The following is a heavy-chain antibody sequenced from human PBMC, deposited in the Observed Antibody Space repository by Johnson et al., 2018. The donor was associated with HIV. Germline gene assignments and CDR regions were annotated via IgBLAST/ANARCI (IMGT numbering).Heavy chain of an antibody. CDR2: IKQDGSER. V-gene: IGHV3-7*01. J-gene: IGHJ3*02. CDR3: ARDPELDYFDI. D-gene: IGHD3-16*01. Sequence: VQLVESGGGLVQPGGSLRLSCAASGFTFNKYWMSWVRQAPGKGLEWVANIKQDGSERYYVDSVKGRFTISRDNAKNSLSLQMDSLRAEDTAVYYCARDPELDYFDIWGQGTMVTVSS. CDR1: GFTFNKYW.